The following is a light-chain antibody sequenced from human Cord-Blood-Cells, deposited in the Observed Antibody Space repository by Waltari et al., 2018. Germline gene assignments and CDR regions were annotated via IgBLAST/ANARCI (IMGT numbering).Light chain of an antibody. J-gene: IGLJ3*02. Sequence: SYELTQPPSLSASPGQTASITCPGHALPKQSASWYQQKPGQAPVLVIDKDSEKPSGIPERFFGSSSGTTVTLTISVVQAEDEADYYCQSADSRGTYKVFGGGTKLTVL. CDR3: QSADSRGTYKV. V-gene: IGLV3-25*02. CDR2: KDS. CDR1: ALPKQS.